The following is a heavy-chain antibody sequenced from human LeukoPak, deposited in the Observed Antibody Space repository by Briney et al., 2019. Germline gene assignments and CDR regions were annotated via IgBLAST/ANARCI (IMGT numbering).Heavy chain of an antibody. CDR1: GYSFTSYW. J-gene: IGHJ5*02. V-gene: IGHV5-51*01. CDR2: IYPGDSDT. CDR3: ARYYYGSGSENWFDP. Sequence: GESLKISCKGSGYSFTSYWIGWVRQMPGKGLEWMGTIYPGDSDTRYSPSFQGQVTISADKSISTAYLQWSSLKASDTAMYYCARYYYGSGSENWFDPWGQGTLVTVSS. D-gene: IGHD3-10*01.